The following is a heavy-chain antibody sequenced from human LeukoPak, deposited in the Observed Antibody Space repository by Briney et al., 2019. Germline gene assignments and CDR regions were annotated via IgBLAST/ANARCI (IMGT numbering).Heavy chain of an antibody. J-gene: IGHJ4*02. CDR1: GGTFSSYA. V-gene: IGHV1-69*01. CDR2: IIPIFGTA. D-gene: IGHD1-1*01. CDR3: ARDHRPGPYNWNDGGFDY. Sequence: SVKVSCKASGGTFSSYAISRVRQAPGQGLEWMGGIIPIFGTANYAQKFQGRVTITADESTSTAYMELSSLRSEDTAVYYCARDHRPGPYNWNDGGFDYWGQGTLVTVSS.